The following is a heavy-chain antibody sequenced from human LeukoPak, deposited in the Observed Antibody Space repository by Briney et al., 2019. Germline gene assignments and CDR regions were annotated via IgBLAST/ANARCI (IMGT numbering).Heavy chain of an antibody. V-gene: IGHV4-30-2*01. CDR2: IYHSGST. D-gene: IGHD1-1*01. J-gene: IGHJ6*03. Sequence: SETLSLTCTVSGGSISSGGYYWSWIRQPPGKGLEWIGYIYHSGSTYYNPSLKSRVTISVDRSKNQFSLKLSSVTAADTAVYYCVRDFNDYYYYYYMDVWGKGTTVTVSS. CDR1: GGSISSGGYY. CDR3: VRDFNDYYYYYYMDV.